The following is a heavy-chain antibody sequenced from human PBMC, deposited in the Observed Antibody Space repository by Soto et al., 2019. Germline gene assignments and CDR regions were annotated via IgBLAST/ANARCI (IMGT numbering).Heavy chain of an antibody. D-gene: IGHD1-7*01. CDR1: GGSISSSDYY. CDR3: ARHLGGGKLELLRYFDY. Sequence: SETLSLTCTVSGGSISSSDYYWGWIRQPPGKGLEWIGNIYYSGSTYYNPSLRSRVTMSVDTSKNQFSLKLSSVTAADTAVYYGARHLGGGKLELLRYFDYGGQGTLVTVSS. J-gene: IGHJ4*02. V-gene: IGHV4-39*01. CDR2: IYYSGST.